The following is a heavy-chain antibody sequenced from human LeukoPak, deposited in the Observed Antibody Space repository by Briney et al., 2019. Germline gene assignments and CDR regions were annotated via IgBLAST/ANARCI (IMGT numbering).Heavy chain of an antibody. D-gene: IGHD1-26*01. V-gene: IGHV3-23*01. Sequence: PGGSLRLSCAASGFTLSSYTMIWVRQAPGKGLEWVSSSRTGLTITDYADSVKGRFTISRDNSKNTLYLQMNSLRAEDTAVYYCGKNRYSGSLSPFDIWGQGTMVTVSS. CDR3: GKNRYSGSLSPFDI. J-gene: IGHJ3*02. CDR2: SRTGLTIT. CDR1: GFTLSSYT.